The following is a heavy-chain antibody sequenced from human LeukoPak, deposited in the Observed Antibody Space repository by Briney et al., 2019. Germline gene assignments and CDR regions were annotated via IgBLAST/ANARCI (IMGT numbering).Heavy chain of an antibody. CDR1: GYTFTGYY. CDR2: INPNSGGT. V-gene: IGHV1-2*02. Sequence: ASVKVSCKASGYTFTGYYMHWVRQAPGQGLEGMGWINPNSGGTNYAQKFQGRVTMTRDTSISTAYMELSRLRSADTAVYYCARAGSSSWLDAFDIWGQGAMVTVSS. D-gene: IGHD6-13*01. J-gene: IGHJ3*02. CDR3: ARAGSSSWLDAFDI.